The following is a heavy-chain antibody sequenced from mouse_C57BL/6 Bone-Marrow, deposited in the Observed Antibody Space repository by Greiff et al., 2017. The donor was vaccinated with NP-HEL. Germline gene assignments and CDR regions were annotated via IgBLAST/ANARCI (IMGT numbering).Heavy chain of an antibody. CDR3: ARRGYYYGSSRYWYFDG. J-gene: IGHJ1*03. CDR1: GYAFSSYW. Sequence: QVQLKQSGAELVKPGASVKISCKASGYAFSSYWMNWVKQRPGKGLEWIGPIYHGDGDTNYTGKFKGQATLTADKSSSTAYMQLSSLTSEDYAVYFCARRGYYYGSSRYWYFDGWGTGTTVTVAS. D-gene: IGHD1-1*01. V-gene: IGHV1-80*01. CDR2: IYHGDGDT.